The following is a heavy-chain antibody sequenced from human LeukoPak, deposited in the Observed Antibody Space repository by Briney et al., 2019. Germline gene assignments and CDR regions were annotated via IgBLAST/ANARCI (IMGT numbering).Heavy chain of an antibody. CDR2: ISIDGSEK. Sequence: PGGSLRLSCAASGFTFRNYGMHWVRQAPGKGLEWVAVISIDGSEKYYADSVKGRFTISRDNSKNTLYLQMNSLRGEDTAVYYCANPQSRGYDYLDNWGQGTLVTVSS. D-gene: IGHD5-12*01. J-gene: IGHJ4*02. V-gene: IGHV3-30*18. CDR3: ANPQSRGYDYLDN. CDR1: GFTFRNYG.